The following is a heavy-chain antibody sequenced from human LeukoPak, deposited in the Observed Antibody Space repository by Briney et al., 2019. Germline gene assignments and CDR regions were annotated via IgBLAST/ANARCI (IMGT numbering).Heavy chain of an antibody. D-gene: IGHD2-15*01. J-gene: IGHJ4*02. CDR3: VRGYCGGGTCYLDY. CDR1: GFSFSNYN. V-gene: IGHV3-21*01. CDR2: ISSSSSYI. Sequence: GGSLRLSCAASGFSFSNYNMNWVRQAPGRGLEWVSSISSSSSYIYYADSLKGRFTISRDNAKNSLYLQVNSLRAEDTAVYFCVRGYCGGGTCYLDYWGQGTLVTVSS.